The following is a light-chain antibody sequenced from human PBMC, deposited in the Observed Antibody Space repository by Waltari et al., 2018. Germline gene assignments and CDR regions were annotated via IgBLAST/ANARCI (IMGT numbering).Light chain of an antibody. J-gene: IGKJ4*01. CDR2: GAS. CDR3: QQYNNWPPRAT. CDR1: QSVSSN. V-gene: IGKV3D-15*01. Sequence: IVMTQSPATLSVSPGERATLSCRASQSVSSNLAWYQQKPGQAPRLLMYGASTRATGIPARFSGSGSGTEFTLTISSLQSEDFALYYCQQYNNWPPRATFGGGTKVELK.